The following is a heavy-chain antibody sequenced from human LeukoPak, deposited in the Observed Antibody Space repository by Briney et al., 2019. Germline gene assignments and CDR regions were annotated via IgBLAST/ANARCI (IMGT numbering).Heavy chain of an antibody. J-gene: IGHJ6*03. D-gene: IGHD1-14*01. CDR2: IHNDGTMG. CDR3: AKVGEPFRGYLDV. CDR1: GFTFSRVG. Sequence: GESLKISCVGSGFTFSRVGMQWVRQAPGKGLEWVAVIHNDGTMGQYADTVQGRFNISKDNSQDTLYLQMNSLRDDDTAVYYCAKVGEPFRGYLDVWGKGTTVIVSS. V-gene: IGHV3-33*03.